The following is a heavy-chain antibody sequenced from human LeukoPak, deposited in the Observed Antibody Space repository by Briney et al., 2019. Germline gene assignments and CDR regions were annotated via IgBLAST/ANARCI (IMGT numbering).Heavy chain of an antibody. Sequence: GGSLRLSCAASGFTVSSNYMSWVRQAPGKGLEWVSVIYSGGSTYYADSVKGRFTISRDNSKNTLYLQMNSLRAEDTAVYYCAKVRAPRQYYFDYWGQGTLVTVSS. CDR3: AKVRAPRQYYFDY. J-gene: IGHJ4*02. D-gene: IGHD1-26*01. CDR2: IYSGGST. CDR1: GFTVSSNY. V-gene: IGHV3-66*01.